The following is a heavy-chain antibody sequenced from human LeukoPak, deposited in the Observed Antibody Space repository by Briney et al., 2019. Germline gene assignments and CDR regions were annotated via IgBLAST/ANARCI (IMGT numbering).Heavy chain of an antibody. CDR2: ISSSSSYT. CDR1: GFTFSDYY. Sequence: GGSLRLSCAASGFTFSDYYMSWIRQAPGKGLEWVSYISSSSSYTNYPDSVKGRFTISRDNAKNSLYLQMNSLRAEDTALYYCARDLRVVITGSFDSWGQGTLVTVSS. J-gene: IGHJ4*02. V-gene: IGHV3-11*05. D-gene: IGHD3-22*01. CDR3: ARDLRVVITGSFDS.